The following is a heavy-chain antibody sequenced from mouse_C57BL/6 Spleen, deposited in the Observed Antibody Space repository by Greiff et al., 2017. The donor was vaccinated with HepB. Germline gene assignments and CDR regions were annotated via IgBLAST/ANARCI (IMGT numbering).Heavy chain of an antibody. V-gene: IGHV1-80*01. Sequence: QVQLQQSGAELVKPGASVKISCKASGYAFSSYWMNWVKQRPGKGLEWIGQIYPGDGDTNYNGKFKGKATLTAGKSSSTAYMQLSSLTSEDSAVYFCAREVVAPYYAMDYWGQGTSVTVSS. J-gene: IGHJ4*01. CDR3: AREVVAPYYAMDY. CDR2: IYPGDGDT. D-gene: IGHD1-1*01. CDR1: GYAFSSYW.